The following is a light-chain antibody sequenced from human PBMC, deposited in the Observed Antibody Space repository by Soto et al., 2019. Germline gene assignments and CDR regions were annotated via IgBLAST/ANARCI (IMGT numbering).Light chain of an antibody. J-gene: IGLJ1*01. V-gene: IGLV1-51*02. Sequence: QSVLTQPPSVSAAPGQKVTISCSGSSSNIGNNYVSWYQQLPGTAPKLLIYENNKRPSGIPDRFSGSKSGTSATLGITGLQTGDEADYYCGTWDSSLSAYGSGTGTKLTVL. CDR1: SSNIGNNY. CDR3: GTWDSSLSAYG. CDR2: ENN.